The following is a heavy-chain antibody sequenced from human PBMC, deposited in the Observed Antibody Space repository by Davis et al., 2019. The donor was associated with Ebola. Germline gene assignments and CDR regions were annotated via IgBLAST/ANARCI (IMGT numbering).Heavy chain of an antibody. Sequence: GESLKISCAASGFTFSSYAMSWVRQAPGKGLEWVSAISGSGGSTYYADSVKGRFTISRDNSKNTLYLQMNSLRAEDTAVYYCAKARSGYSLFDYWGQGTLVTVSS. D-gene: IGHD3-22*01. J-gene: IGHJ4*02. CDR2: ISGSGGST. V-gene: IGHV3-23*01. CDR3: AKARSGYSLFDY. CDR1: GFTFSSYA.